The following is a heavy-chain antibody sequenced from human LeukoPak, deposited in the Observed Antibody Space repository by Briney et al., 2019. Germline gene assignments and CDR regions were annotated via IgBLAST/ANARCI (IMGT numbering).Heavy chain of an antibody. CDR1: GGSISSYY. D-gene: IGHD6-13*01. CDR3: ARGYSSSWYNWFGP. J-gene: IGHJ5*02. Sequence: SETLSLTCTVSGGSISSYYWSWIRQPPGKGLEWIGYIYYSGSTNYNPSLKSRVTISVDTSKNQFSLKLSSVTAADTAVYYCARGYSSSWYNWFGPWGQGTLVTVSS. V-gene: IGHV4-59*01. CDR2: IYYSGST.